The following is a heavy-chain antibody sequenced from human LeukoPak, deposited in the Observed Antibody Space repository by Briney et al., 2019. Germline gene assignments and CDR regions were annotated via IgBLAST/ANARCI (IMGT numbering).Heavy chain of an antibody. CDR1: GGSFNGYY. J-gene: IGHJ6*03. V-gene: IGHV4-34*01. CDR2: SNHSGST. CDR3: ARRKRTLKYRSLESDHYYYMDV. Sequence: SETLSLTCAVYGGSFNGYYWSWIRQPPGKGLEWIGESNHSGSTNYNPSLKSRITISVDTSKNQFSLKVSSVTAADTAVYYCARRKRTLKYRSLESDHYYYMDVWGKGTTVTVSS. D-gene: IGHD6-19*01.